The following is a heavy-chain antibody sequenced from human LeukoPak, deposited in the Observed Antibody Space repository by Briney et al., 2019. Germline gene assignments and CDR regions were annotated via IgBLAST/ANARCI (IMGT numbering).Heavy chain of an antibody. CDR1: GGTFSSYA. Sequence: GASVKVSCKASGGTFSSYAISWVRQAPGQGLEWMGRIIPILGIANYAQKFQGRVTITADKSTSTAYMELSSLRSEDTAVYYCAGYYDSSGYRTRPLDYWGQGTLVTVSS. D-gene: IGHD3-22*01. CDR2: IIPILGIA. V-gene: IGHV1-69*04. J-gene: IGHJ4*02. CDR3: AGYYDSSGYRTRPLDY.